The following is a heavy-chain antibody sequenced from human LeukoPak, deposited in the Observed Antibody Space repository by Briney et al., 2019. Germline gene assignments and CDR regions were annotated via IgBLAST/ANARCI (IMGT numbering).Heavy chain of an antibody. Sequence: GGPLRLSCAASGFTFSSYAMHWVRQAPGKGLEWVAVISYDGSNKYYADSVKGRFTISRDNSKNTLYLQMNSLGAEDTAVYYCASGEGHRGFDYWGQGTLVTVSS. J-gene: IGHJ4*02. CDR2: ISYDGSNK. CDR3: ASGEGHRGFDY. CDR1: GFTFSSYA. D-gene: IGHD3-10*01. V-gene: IGHV3-30*01.